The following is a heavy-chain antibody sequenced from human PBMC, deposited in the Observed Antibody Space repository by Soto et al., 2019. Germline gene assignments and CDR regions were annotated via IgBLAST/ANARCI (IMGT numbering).Heavy chain of an antibody. V-gene: IGHV3-9*01. CDR3: AKGGGDYVGVFDY. J-gene: IGHJ4*02. CDR2: ISWNSGSI. D-gene: IGHD2-21*02. CDR1: GFTFDDYA. Sequence: EVQLVESGGGLVQPGRSLRLSCAASGFTFDDYAMHWVRQAPGKGLEWVSGISWNSGSIGYADSVKGRFTISRDNAKNSLYLQMNSLRAEDTALYYCAKGGGDYVGVFDYWGQGPLVTVSS.